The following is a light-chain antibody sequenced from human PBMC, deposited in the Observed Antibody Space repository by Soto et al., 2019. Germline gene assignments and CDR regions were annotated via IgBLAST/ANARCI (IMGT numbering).Light chain of an antibody. CDR3: QQRNNWPPTWT. V-gene: IGKV3-11*01. J-gene: IGKJ1*01. CDR2: GAS. Sequence: EIVLTQSPATLSLSPGERATLSCRASQSVGSYLAWYRQKPGQAPRLLISGASNRAPGILARFSGSGSGTEFTLTISSLEPEDFAVYYCQQRNNWPPTWTFGQGTKVDIK. CDR1: QSVGSY.